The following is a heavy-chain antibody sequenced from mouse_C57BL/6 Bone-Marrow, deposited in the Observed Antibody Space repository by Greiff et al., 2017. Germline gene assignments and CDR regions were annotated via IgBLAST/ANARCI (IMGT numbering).Heavy chain of an antibody. CDR1: GFTFSSYA. Sequence: EVHLVESGGGLVKPGGSLKLSCAASGFTFSSYAMSWVRQPPEKRLEWVATISDGGSYTYYPDNVKGRFTISRDNAKNNLYLQMSHLKSEDTAMYYCARDVPIYDGYYTWFAYWGQGTLVTVSA. V-gene: IGHV5-4*01. J-gene: IGHJ3*01. CDR3: ARDVPIYDGYYTWFAY. D-gene: IGHD2-3*01. CDR2: ISDGGSYT.